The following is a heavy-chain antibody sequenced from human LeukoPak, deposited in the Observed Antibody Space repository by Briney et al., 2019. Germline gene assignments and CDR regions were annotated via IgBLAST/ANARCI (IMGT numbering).Heavy chain of an antibody. CDR3: ARAGGITTGAGY. CDR2: IYYSGST. CDR1: AASISTYY. V-gene: IGHV4-59*13. D-gene: IGHD3-10*01. J-gene: IGHJ4*02. Sequence: SETLSLTCPVSAASISTYYWRWIRPPPGKGLEWIGYIYYSGSTNYNPSLKRRVTISVDTSKDQFSLKLSSGTAADTAVYYWARAGGITTGAGYWGRGTRVSVS.